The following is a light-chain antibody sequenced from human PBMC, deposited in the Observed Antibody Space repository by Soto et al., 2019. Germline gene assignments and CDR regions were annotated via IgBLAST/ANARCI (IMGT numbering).Light chain of an antibody. CDR3: QQYGSLSTWT. V-gene: IGKV3-20*01. Sequence: EIVLTQTPGTLSLSPREKATLSARAIQSVRNSYLAWYRPNPGQAPRLLMYATSSRATGISDRFSGSGSGTDFTLTISRLEPEDFAVYYCQQYGSLSTWTFGQGTKVDIK. CDR1: QSVRNSY. CDR2: ATS. J-gene: IGKJ1*01.